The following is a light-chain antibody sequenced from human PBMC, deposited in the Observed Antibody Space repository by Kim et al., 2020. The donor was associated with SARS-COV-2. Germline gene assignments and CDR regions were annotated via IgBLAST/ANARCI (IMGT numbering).Light chain of an antibody. Sequence: EIVMTQSPATLSVSPGERATHSCRASQSVSSNLAWYQQKPGQAPRLLIYGASTRATGIPARFSGSGSGTEFTLTISSLQSEDFAVYYCQQYNNWPRGTFGQGTKLEI. V-gene: IGKV3-15*01. CDR3: QQYNNWPRGT. J-gene: IGKJ2*01. CDR2: GAS. CDR1: QSVSSN.